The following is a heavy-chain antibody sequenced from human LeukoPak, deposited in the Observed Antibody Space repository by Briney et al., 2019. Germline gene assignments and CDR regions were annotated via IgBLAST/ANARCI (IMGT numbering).Heavy chain of an antibody. CDR2: IGYEGVHK. CDR3: ARDPRQNPGY. CDR1: GFTFNNFG. V-gene: IGHV3-30*02. Sequence: PGGSLRLSCAASGFTFNNFGMHWVRQAPGKGLEWVSFIGYEGVHKYYADSVKGRFTISRDNAKNSLYLQMNSLRAEDTAVYYCARDPRQNPGYWGQGTLVTVSS. J-gene: IGHJ4*02.